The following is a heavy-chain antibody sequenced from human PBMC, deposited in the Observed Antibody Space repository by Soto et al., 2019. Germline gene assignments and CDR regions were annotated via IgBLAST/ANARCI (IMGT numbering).Heavy chain of an antibody. J-gene: IGHJ6*04. CDR1: GYTFTGYY. CDR3: ARAGIAHYYYGMDV. D-gene: IGHD6-13*01. V-gene: IGHV1-2*04. Sequence: ASVKVSCKASGYTFTGYYMHWVRQAPGQGLEWMGWINPNSGGTNYAQKFQGWVTMTRDTSISTAYMELSRLRSDDTAVYYCARAGIAHYYYGMDVWGKGTTVTVSS. CDR2: INPNSGGT.